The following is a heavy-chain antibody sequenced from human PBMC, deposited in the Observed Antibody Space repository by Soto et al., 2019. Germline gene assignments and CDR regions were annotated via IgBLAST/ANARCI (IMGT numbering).Heavy chain of an antibody. Sequence: ASETLSLTCTVSGGSISSSSYYWGWIRQPPGKGLEWIGYIYYSGSTYYNQSLKNRVTISVHTSNRQFSMELSTVTAADTAVYYCARAGTYYDIADGMDVWGQGTTVTVSS. J-gene: IGHJ6*02. D-gene: IGHD3-9*01. V-gene: IGHV4-39*07. CDR2: IYYSGST. CDR3: ARAGTYYDIADGMDV. CDR1: GGSISSSSYY.